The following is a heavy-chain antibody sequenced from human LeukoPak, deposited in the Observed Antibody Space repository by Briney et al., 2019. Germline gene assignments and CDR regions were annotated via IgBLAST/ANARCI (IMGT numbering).Heavy chain of an antibody. CDR2: INPNSGGT. CDR3: ARDYYDSSGFGAFDI. D-gene: IGHD3-22*01. CDR1: GYTFTAYY. J-gene: IGHJ3*02. Sequence: PGASVKVSCKASGYTFTAYYMHWVRQAPGQGLEWMGWINPNSGGTNYTQKSQGRVTMTRDTSISTAYMELSRLRSDDTAVYYCARDYYDSSGFGAFDIWGQGTMVTVSS. V-gene: IGHV1-2*02.